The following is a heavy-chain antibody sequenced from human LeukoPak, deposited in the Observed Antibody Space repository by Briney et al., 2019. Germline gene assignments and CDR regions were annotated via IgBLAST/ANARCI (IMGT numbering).Heavy chain of an antibody. CDR2: IYYSGTS. CDR1: GVSISISSYY. V-gene: IGHV4-39*07. J-gene: IGHJ6*03. D-gene: IGHD3-10*01. Sequence: SETLSLTCNVSGVSISISSYYWGWIRQPPGKGLEWIGSIYYSGTSYYNPSLKGRVTISVDTSRNKFSLKLSSVTAADTAVYYCARDSYYGSGMYYYYMDVWGKGTTVTISS. CDR3: ARDSYYGSGMYYYYMDV.